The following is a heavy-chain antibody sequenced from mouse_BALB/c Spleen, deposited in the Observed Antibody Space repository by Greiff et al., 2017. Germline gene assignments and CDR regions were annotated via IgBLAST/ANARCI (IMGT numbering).Heavy chain of an antibody. J-gene: IGHJ4*01. CDR3: ARSWYYYYGTLYAMDY. CDR2: INPSTGYT. Sequence: QVQLKESGAELAKPGASVKMSCKASGYTFTSYWMHWVKQRPGQGLEWIGYINPSTGYTEYNQKFKDKATLTADKSSSTTYMQLSSLTSEDSAVYYCARSWYYYYGTLYAMDYWGQGTSVTVSS. CDR1: GYTFTSYW. V-gene: IGHV1-7*01. D-gene: IGHD1-1*01.